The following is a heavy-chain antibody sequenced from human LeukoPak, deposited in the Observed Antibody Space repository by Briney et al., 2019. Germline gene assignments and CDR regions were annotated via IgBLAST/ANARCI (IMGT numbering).Heavy chain of an antibody. CDR3: ARDQFGTRLD. D-gene: IGHD1-1*01. CDR1: GFSVSSYE. CDR2: ISGSGYAT. V-gene: IGHV3-48*03. J-gene: IGHJ4*01. Sequence: GGSLRLSCAASGFSVSSYEMDWVRQAPGKGLEWVSHISGSGYATSYADSVKGRFTISRDNAKNSLYLQMNSLRVADTAVYYCARDQFGTRLDWGQGTLVTVSS.